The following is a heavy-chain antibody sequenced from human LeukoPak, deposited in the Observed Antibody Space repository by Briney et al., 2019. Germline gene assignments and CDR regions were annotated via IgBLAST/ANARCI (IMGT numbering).Heavy chain of an antibody. D-gene: IGHD3-3*01. CDR3: VRGSLASGVVVYYYYYLDV. V-gene: IGHV3-48*01. CDR2: ISASRGIT. Sequence: GGSLRLSCAASGFTYSSYTMNWVRQAPGMGLEWLSYISASRGITYYADSVKGRFTISRDNAKNSLYLQMNSLRAEDTAVYYCVRGSLASGVVVYYYYYLDVWGKGTTVTVSS. J-gene: IGHJ6*03. CDR1: GFTYSSYT.